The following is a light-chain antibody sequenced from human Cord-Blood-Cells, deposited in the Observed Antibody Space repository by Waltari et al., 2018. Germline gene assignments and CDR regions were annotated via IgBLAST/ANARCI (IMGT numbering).Light chain of an antibody. Sequence: QSALTQPRSVSGSPGQSVTISCTGASSDVGGYNYSSWYQQHPGKAPKLMIYDVSKRPSGVPDRFSGSKSGNTASLTISGLQAEDEADYYCCSYAGSYRDVFGTGTKVTVL. CDR1: SSDVGGYNY. V-gene: IGLV2-11*01. CDR3: CSYAGSYRDV. CDR2: DVS. J-gene: IGLJ1*01.